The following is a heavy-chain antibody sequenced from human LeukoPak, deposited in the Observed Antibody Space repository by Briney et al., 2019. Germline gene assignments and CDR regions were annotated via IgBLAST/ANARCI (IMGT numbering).Heavy chain of an antibody. Sequence: PGGSLRLSCAASGFTFDDYAMHWVRQAPGKGLEWVAGISWNTGSIGYADSVKGRFTISRDNAKNSLYLQMNSLRAEDTAVYYCAKEGSRYWGQGTLVTVSS. V-gene: IGHV3-9*01. J-gene: IGHJ4*02. CDR3: AKEGSRY. CDR2: ISWNTGSI. CDR1: GFTFDDYA. D-gene: IGHD3-10*01.